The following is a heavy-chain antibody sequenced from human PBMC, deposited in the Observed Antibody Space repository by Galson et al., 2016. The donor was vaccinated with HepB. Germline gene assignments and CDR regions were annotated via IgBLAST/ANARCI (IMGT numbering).Heavy chain of an antibody. D-gene: IGHD3-10*01. CDR3: AREGNYYGSGGYRDGLEF. CDR2: VSGNGGSS. J-gene: IGHJ3*01. V-gene: IGHV3-23*01. Sequence: SLRLSCAASGFTFSSHAITWVRQAPGMGLEWVSAVSGNGGSSNYAESVKGRFTVSRDDSKTTVYLQMNTVRAEDTAVYFCAREGNYYGSGGYRDGLEFWGQGTMVTVSS. CDR1: GFTFSSHA.